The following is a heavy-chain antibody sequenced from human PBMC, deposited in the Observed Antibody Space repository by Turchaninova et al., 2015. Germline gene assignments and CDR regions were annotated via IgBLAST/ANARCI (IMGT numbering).Heavy chain of an antibody. J-gene: IGHJ2*01. D-gene: IGHD3/OR15-3a*01. CDR2: ISGSRGST. Sequence: VQLLESGGGLAQSGGSLGTFWAASGLTLSRDAMGGVRKAPGKGLEWVSTISGSRGSTYYADSVKGRFTISRDNSKNTLLLQMDSLRAEDTAVYYCARDRTADWQLPNWFFDLWGRGTLVSVSS. CDR1: GLTLSRDA. CDR3: ARDRTADWQLPNWFFDL. V-gene: IGHV3-23*01.